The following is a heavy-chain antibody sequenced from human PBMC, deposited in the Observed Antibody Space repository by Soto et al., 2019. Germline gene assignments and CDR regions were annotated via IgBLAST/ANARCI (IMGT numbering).Heavy chain of an antibody. D-gene: IGHD6-13*01. CDR2: IYHSGST. J-gene: IGHJ4*02. CDR1: GGSISSGGYS. Sequence: SETLSLTCAVSGGSISSGGYSWSWIRQPPGKGLEWIGYIYHSGSTYYNPSLKSRVTISVDRSKNQFSLKLSSVTAADTAVYYCDRVADSSSWYPYFDYWGQGPLVTVYS. CDR3: DRVADSSSWYPYFDY. V-gene: IGHV4-30-2*01.